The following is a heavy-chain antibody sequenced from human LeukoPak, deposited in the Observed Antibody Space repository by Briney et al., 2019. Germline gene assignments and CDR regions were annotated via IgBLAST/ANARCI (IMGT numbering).Heavy chain of an antibody. D-gene: IGHD5-18*01. Sequence: SQTLSLTCAVSGGSINSADYYWSWIRQPPGNGLEWIGYIFYSGTTYYNPSVKSRVTMSVDMSKNQFSLRLSSVTAADTAVYYCAKDRGYGYLGVLGFDYWGQGTLVTVSS. CDR1: GGSINSADYY. CDR2: IFYSGTT. CDR3: AKDRGYGYLGVLGFDY. V-gene: IGHV4-30-4*01. J-gene: IGHJ4*02.